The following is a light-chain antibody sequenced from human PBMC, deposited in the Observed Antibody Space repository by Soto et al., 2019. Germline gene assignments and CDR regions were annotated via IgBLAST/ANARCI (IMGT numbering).Light chain of an antibody. V-gene: IGKV3-20*01. CDR1: QSVSSSY. J-gene: IGKJ5*01. CDR2: GAS. Sequence: EIVLTQSPGTLSLSPGERATLSCRASQSVSSSYLAWYQQKPGQAPRLLIFGASSRATGIPGRFSGSGSGTDFTLTISRVEPEDFAVYYCQQYGRSLPITFGQGTRLENK. CDR3: QQYGRSLPIT.